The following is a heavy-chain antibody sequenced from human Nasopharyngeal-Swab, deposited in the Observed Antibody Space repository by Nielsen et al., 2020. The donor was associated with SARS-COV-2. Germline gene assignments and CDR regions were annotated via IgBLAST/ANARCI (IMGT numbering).Heavy chain of an antibody. V-gene: IGHV3-7*01. D-gene: IGHD2/OR15-2a*01. Sequence: ETLSLTCAVSGGSISSSNWWSWVRQPPGKGLEWVANIKQDGSEKYYVDSVKGRFTISRDDAKNSLYLQMNSLRAEDTAVYYCARDCYGFSTTCNLLDYWGQGTLVTVSS. J-gene: IGHJ4*02. CDR3: ARDCYGFSTTCNLLDY. CDR1: GGSISSSNW. CDR2: IKQDGSEK.